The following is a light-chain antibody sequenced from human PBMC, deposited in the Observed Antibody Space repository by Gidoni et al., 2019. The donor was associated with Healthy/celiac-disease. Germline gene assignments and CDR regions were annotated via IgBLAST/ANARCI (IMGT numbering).Light chain of an antibody. J-gene: IGKJ4*01. Sequence: DIQLTQSPSFLSASVGDRVTITCRASHVISSYLSWYQQKPGQDPKLLIYAASTVQSGVPERFSGCGSETEFTLTISSLQPEDFATYYCQQLNSYPLTFGGGTKVEIK. CDR2: AAS. CDR3: QQLNSYPLT. CDR1: HVISSY. V-gene: IGKV1-9*01.